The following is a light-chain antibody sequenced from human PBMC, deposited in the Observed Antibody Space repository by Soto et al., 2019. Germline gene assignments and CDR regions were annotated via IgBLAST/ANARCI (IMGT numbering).Light chain of an antibody. V-gene: IGLV2-23*02. J-gene: IGLJ2*01. CDR1: SSDVGSYNL. CDR2: EVS. CDR3: CSYAGSSTYVV. Sequence: QSVLTQPASVSGSPGQSITISCTGTSSDVGSYNLVSWYQQHPGKAPKPMIYEVSKRPSGVSNRFSGSKSGNTASLTISGLQAEDEADYYCCSYAGSSTYVVFGGGTQLTVL.